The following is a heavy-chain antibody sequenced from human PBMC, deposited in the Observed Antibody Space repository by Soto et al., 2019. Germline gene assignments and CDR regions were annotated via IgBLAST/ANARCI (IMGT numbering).Heavy chain of an antibody. D-gene: IGHD2-21*01. CDR3: ARSSVVGFEGFLDFDY. CDR2: ISAYNGNT. J-gene: IGHJ4*02. V-gene: IGHV1-18*01. CDR1: GYTFTSYG. Sequence: ASVKVSCKASGYTFTSYGISWVRQAPGQGLEWMGWISAYNGNTNYAQKLQGRVTMTTDTSTSTAYMELRSLRSDDTAVYYCARSSVVGFEGFLDFDYWGQGTLVTVSS.